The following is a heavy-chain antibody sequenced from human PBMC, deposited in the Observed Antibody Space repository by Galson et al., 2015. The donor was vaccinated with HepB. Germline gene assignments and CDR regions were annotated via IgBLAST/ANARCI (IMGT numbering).Heavy chain of an antibody. CDR1: GGSFSGYY. D-gene: IGHD3-10*01. V-gene: IGHV4-34*01. CDR3: ARGRVLLWFGEPTKLDY. CDR2: INHSGST. J-gene: IGHJ4*02. Sequence: ETLSLTCAVYGGSFSGYYWSWIRQPPGKGLEWIGEINHSGSTNYNPSLKSRVTISVDTSKNQFSLKLSSVTAADTAVYYCARGRVLLWFGEPTKLDYWGQGTLVTVSS.